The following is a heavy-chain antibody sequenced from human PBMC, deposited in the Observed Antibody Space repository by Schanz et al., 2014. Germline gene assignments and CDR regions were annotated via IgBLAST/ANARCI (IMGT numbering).Heavy chain of an antibody. CDR2: IGGSGDST. J-gene: IGHJ3*02. D-gene: IGHD3-10*01. CDR1: GFTFSNHA. V-gene: IGHV3-23*01. CDR3: ARDQYYFGSGKPFDI. Sequence: DVQLLESGGGLVQPGESLRLSCAASGFTFSNHALSWVRQAPGKGLEWVSGIGGSGDSTHYADSVKGRFIISRDTSKNTLYLLLNSLRAEDTAVYYCARDQYYFGSGKPFDIWGQGTMVTVSS.